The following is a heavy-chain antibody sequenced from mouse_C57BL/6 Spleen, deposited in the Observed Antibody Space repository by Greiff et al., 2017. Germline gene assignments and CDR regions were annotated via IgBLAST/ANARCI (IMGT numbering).Heavy chain of an antibody. CDR2: ISSGSSTI. V-gene: IGHV5-17*01. Sequence: EVMLVESGGGLVKPGGSLKLSCAASGFTFSDYGMHWVRQAPEKGLEWVAYISSGSSTIYYADTVKGRFTISRDNAKNTLFLQMTSLRSEDTAMYYCARQGGTSSYYFDYWGQGTTLTVSS. J-gene: IGHJ2*01. CDR1: GFTFSDYG. CDR3: ARQGGTSSYYFDY. D-gene: IGHD4-1*01.